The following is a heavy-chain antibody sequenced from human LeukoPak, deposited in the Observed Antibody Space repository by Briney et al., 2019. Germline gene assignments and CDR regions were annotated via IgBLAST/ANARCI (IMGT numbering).Heavy chain of an antibody. CDR3: ARQSGSGLFILP. CDR1: SLSISSSNSY. Sequence: SESLSLTCTVSSLSISSSNSYWGRIRQPPGKGLEWIGRIYYSGNTYYNASLKSQVSISIDPSQNQFALRLAAVTAADAAVYYCARQSGSGLFILPGGQGTLVTVSS. V-gene: IGHV4-39*01. J-gene: IGHJ4*02. D-gene: IGHD3-3*01. CDR2: IYYSGNT.